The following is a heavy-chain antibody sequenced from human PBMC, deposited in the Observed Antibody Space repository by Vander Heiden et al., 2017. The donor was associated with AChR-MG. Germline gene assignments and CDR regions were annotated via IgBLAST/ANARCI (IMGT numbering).Heavy chain of an antibody. Sequence: PSETLSLTCTVPGGSISSYYWSWIRQPPGKGLEWIGYIYYSGSTNYNPSLKSRVTIAVDTSKNQFSLKLSSVTAADTAVYYCARVGYCSGGSCYSYYYYGMDVWGDGTTVTVSS. D-gene: IGHD2-15*01. CDR3: ARVGYCSGGSCYSYYYYGMDV. CDR1: GGSISSYY. J-gene: IGHJ6*04. CDR2: IYYSGST. V-gene: IGHV4-59*01.